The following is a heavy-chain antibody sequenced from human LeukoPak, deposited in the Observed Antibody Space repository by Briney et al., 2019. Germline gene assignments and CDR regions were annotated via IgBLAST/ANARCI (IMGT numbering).Heavy chain of an antibody. Sequence: GGSLRLSCAASGLTFRRYGMHWVRQTPGKGLEWVAFIESDESIRQYADLVKGRFTISRDNAKNSLYLQMNSLRAEDTAVYYCARLRVGRIVGATIDYWGQGTLVTVSS. D-gene: IGHD1-26*01. CDR3: ARLRVGRIVGATIDY. J-gene: IGHJ4*02. CDR1: GLTFRRYG. CDR2: IESDESIR. V-gene: IGHV3-30*12.